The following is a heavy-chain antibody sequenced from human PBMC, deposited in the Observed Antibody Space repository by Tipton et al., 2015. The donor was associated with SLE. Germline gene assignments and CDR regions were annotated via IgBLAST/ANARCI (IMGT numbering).Heavy chain of an antibody. V-gene: IGHV4-59*01. J-gene: IGHJ4*02. D-gene: IGHD6-25*01. Sequence: TLSLTCTVSGDSITSYYWNWIRQPPGKGLEWIGYIYYNGHTNYSPSLKSRVTLSVDTSKNQFSLTLSSVTAADTAVYYCAGLNDATAIASFDYWGQGNLVTVSS. CDR3: AGLNDATAIASFDY. CDR2: IYYNGHT. CDR1: GDSITSYY.